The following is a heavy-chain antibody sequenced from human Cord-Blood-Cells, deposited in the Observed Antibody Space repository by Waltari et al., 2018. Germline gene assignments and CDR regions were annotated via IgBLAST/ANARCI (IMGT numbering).Heavy chain of an antibody. CDR3: ARMVSVRGVIFDY. CDR1: GGSFSGYY. J-gene: IGHJ4*02. D-gene: IGHD3-10*01. V-gene: IGHV4-34*01. Sequence: QVQLQQWGAGLLKPSATLSLTCPVHGGSFSGYYWSWNRQPPGQGLEWIGEINHSGSTNYNPSLKSRVTISVDTSKNQFSLKLSSVTAADTAVYYCARMVSVRGVIFDYWGQGTLVTVSS. CDR2: INHSGST.